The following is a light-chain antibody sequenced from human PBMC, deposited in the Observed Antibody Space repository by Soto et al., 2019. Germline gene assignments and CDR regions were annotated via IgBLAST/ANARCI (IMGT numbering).Light chain of an antibody. CDR3: QQLNRFPRT. V-gene: IGKV1-9*01. CDR2: SAS. J-gene: IGKJ1*01. Sequence: DLQLTQSPSFLSASVGDRVTITCRASQDISSYLAWYQQRPGKVPRFLTHSASTLQSGVPSRFSAPGSGTTFTLTISSLQPEDIATYSCQQLNRFPRTFGQGTKVEV. CDR1: QDISSY.